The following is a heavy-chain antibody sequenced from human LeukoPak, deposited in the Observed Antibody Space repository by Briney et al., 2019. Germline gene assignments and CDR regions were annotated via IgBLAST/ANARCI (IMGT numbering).Heavy chain of an antibody. CDR1: GGSISSSNC. CDR2: IYHSGST. Sequence: PSESLSLTCAVAGGSISSSNCWSGVRQPPGRGREWIGEIYHSGSTNHNPSLKSRVSISVDTSKNQFSLKVTSLTAADTAVYYCARAFHPPDFAFGRAPYYFDLWGQGTLVTVSS. D-gene: IGHD3-16*01. V-gene: IGHV4-4*02. J-gene: IGHJ4*01. CDR3: ARAFHPPDFAFGRAPYYFDL.